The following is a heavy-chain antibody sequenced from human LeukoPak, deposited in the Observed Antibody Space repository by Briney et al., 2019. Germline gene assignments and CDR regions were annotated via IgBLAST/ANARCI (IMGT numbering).Heavy chain of an antibody. CDR2: IDPSDSYT. Sequence: GESLKISCKVSGYSFTSYWITWVRQMPGKGLEWMGRIDPSDSYTNYSPSFQGHVTISADKSISTAYLQWSSLKASDTAMYYCSHSGTITPHWFDPWGQGTLVTVSS. J-gene: IGHJ5*02. D-gene: IGHD1-14*01. CDR3: SHSGTITPHWFDP. V-gene: IGHV5-10-1*01. CDR1: GYSFTSYW.